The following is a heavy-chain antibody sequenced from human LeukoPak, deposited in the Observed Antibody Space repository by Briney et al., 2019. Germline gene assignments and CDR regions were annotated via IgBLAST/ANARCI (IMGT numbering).Heavy chain of an antibody. Sequence: GGPLTLSCTASRFTFKSYWMRWVRQAPGMGLEWVVHNKQDGGEKYYVYSVKGRFTISRDKAKNSLYLQMNSLRAEDTAVYYCARDEAAGSYAFDIWGQGTMVTVST. CDR1: RFTFKSYW. J-gene: IGHJ3*02. CDR2: NKQDGGEK. CDR3: ARDEAAGSYAFDI. D-gene: IGHD6-13*01. V-gene: IGHV3-7*01.